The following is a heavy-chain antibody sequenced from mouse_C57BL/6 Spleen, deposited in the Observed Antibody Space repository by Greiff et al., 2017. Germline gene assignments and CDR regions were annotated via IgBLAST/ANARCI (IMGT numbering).Heavy chain of an antibody. CDR1: GYSITSGYD. CDR3: ARHSNNGGFAY. D-gene: IGHD2-5*01. Sequence: VQLQQSGPGMVKPSQSLSLTCTVTGYSITSGYDWHWIRHFPGNKLEWMGYISYSGSPNYNPSLKSRISITHDTSKNHFFLKLNSVTTEDTATYYCARHSNNGGFAYWGQGTLVTVSA. J-gene: IGHJ3*01. CDR2: ISYSGSP. V-gene: IGHV3-1*01.